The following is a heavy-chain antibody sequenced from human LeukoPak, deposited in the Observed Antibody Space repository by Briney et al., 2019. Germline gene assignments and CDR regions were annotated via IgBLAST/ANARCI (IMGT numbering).Heavy chain of an antibody. D-gene: IGHD2-21*01. CDR1: GGTFSSYA. CDR2: IIPIFGTA. V-gene: IGHV1-69*13. CDR3: AKDFGIGHIVVVIALDY. J-gene: IGHJ4*02. Sequence: ASVKVSCKASGGTFSSYAISWVRQAPGQGLEWMGGIIPIFGTANYAQKFQGRVTITADESTSTAYMELSSLRSEDTAVYYCAKDFGIGHIVVVIALDYWGQGTLVTVSS.